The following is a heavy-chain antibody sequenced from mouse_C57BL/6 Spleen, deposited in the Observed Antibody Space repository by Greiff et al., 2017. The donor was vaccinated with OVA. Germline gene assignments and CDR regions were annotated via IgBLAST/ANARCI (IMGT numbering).Heavy chain of an antibody. CDR1: GYSITSGYY. Sequence: EVKLVESGPGLVKPSQSLSLTCSVTGYSITSGYYWNWIRQFPGNKLEWMGYISYDGSNNYNPSLKNRISITRDTSKNQFFLKLNSVTTEDTATYDCARSYGSSYYAMDYWGQGTSVTVSS. J-gene: IGHJ4*01. V-gene: IGHV3-6*01. CDR2: ISYDGSN. D-gene: IGHD1-1*01. CDR3: ARSYGSSYYAMDY.